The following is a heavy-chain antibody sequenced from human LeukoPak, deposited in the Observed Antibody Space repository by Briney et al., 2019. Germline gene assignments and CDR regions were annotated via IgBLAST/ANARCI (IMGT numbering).Heavy chain of an antibody. Sequence: GGSLRLSCAASGFTFSSYWMSWVRQAPGKGLEWVANIKQDGSEKYYVDSVKGRFTISRDNAKNSLYLQMNSLRAEDTAVYYCAKDHYDYVWGSYRFDPWGQGPLVTVSS. CDR3: AKDHYDYVWGSYRFDP. CDR1: GFTFSSYW. V-gene: IGHV3-7*01. CDR2: IKQDGSEK. J-gene: IGHJ5*02. D-gene: IGHD3-16*02.